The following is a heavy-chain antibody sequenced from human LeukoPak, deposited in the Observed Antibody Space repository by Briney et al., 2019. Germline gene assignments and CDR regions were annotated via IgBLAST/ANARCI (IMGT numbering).Heavy chain of an antibody. V-gene: IGHV3-7*05. J-gene: IGHJ3*02. D-gene: IGHD3-16*01. CDR1: GFTFSSSW. CDR3: ARDVEGGTFDI. Sequence: PGGSLRLSCTPSGFTFSSSWMTWVRQAPGRGLEWVANIDQSGGRNNYVDSVKGRFTISRDNAKNSLFLEMSSLRADDTAVYFCARDVEGGTFDIWGQGTTVTVSS. CDR2: IDQSGGRN.